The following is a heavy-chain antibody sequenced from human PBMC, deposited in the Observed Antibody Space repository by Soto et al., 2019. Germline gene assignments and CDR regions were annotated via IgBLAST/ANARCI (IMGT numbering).Heavy chain of an antibody. Sequence: EVQLVESGGGLVKPGGSPRLSCAASGFTFSSYNMNWVRQAPGKGLEWVSSISSSSSYIYYADSVKGRFTISRDNAKNSLFLQMNSLRAEDTAVYYCARGTTPDYDFWSGYPGAAWGQGTLVTVSS. D-gene: IGHD3-3*01. V-gene: IGHV3-21*01. CDR3: ARGTTPDYDFWSGYPGAA. J-gene: IGHJ5*02. CDR1: GFTFSSYN. CDR2: ISSSSSYI.